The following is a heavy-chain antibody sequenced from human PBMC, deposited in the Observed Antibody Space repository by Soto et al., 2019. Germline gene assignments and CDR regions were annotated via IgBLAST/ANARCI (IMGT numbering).Heavy chain of an antibody. CDR3: ARDNGWNYVVY. CDR2: INEDGSEK. J-gene: IGHJ4*02. V-gene: IGHV3-7*01. D-gene: IGHD6-19*01. CDR1: GFTFSSYW. Sequence: LSLTCVASGFTFSSYWMTWVRQAPGKGLEWVANINEDGSEKNYVDSVKGRFPISRDNAKNSLYLQMNSLRAEDTAVYYCARDNGWNYVVYWGQGTLVTVSS.